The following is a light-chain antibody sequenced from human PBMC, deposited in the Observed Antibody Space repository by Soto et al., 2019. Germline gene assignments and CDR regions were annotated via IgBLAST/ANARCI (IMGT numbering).Light chain of an antibody. V-gene: IGKV1-5*01. CDR1: QSVRSW. Sequence: DNQMTQSPATLSASIGDRVTITCRASQSVRSWLAWYQQKPGTAPKLLIFDASRLESGVPSRFSGSASGTEFTLTISSLQPDDFATYYCQQYDNYPLTFGGGTKVDIK. CDR2: DAS. CDR3: QQYDNYPLT. J-gene: IGKJ4*01.